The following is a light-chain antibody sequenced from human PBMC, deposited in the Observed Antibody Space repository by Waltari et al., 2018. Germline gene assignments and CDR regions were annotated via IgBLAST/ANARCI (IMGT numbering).Light chain of an antibody. CDR3: CSFEGTWV. CDR1: GSDY. CDR2: DIF. V-gene: IGLV2-11*01. J-gene: IGLJ3*02. Sequence: QSALTQPHSVSGSVGESVTISCTGTGSDYVSWYQQLPGKAPKLLFYDIFQRPSGVPDRFLGSKSGNSASLTVSGLQTEDEADYYCCSFEGTWVFGGGTKLTVL.